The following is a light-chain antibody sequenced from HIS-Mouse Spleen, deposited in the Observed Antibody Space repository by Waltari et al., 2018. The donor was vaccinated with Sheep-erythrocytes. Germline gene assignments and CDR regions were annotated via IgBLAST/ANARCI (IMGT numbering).Light chain of an antibody. V-gene: IGLV2-14*03. Sequence: QSALTQPASVSGSPGQSITISCTGTSSDVGGYNYVSWYQQHPGKAPKLMIYDVSNRPSGVSNRVSGSKAGNTASLTISGLQAEDEAEYYCSSYTSSSTLFGGGTKLTVL. CDR2: DVS. J-gene: IGLJ2*01. CDR3: SSYTSSSTL. CDR1: SSDVGGYNY.